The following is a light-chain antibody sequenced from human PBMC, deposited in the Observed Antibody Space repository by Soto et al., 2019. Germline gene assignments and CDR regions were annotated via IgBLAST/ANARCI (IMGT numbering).Light chain of an antibody. CDR1: QSVSTW. J-gene: IGKJ2*01. V-gene: IGKV1-5*01. CDR3: QQYNTFPYT. CDR2: DAS. Sequence: DIQMTQSPSTLSASVGDRVTITCRASQSVSTWLAWYQQKPAKAPKILIHDASSLESGVPSRFSGSASGTEFTLIINSLQAEDFATYYCQQYNTFPYTFGLGTKLEIK.